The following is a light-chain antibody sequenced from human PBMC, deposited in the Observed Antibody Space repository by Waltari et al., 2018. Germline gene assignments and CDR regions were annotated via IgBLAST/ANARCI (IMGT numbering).Light chain of an antibody. CDR3: CSYAGSYLVV. CDR1: SSDVGGYNY. V-gene: IGLV2-11*01. Sequence: QSALTQPRSVSGSPGQSVTISCTGTSSDVGGYNYTSWYQQRPGKAPKLMIYDVSKRPSGVPDRFSGSKSGNTASLTISGLQAEDEADYYCCSYAGSYLVVFGGGTELAV. J-gene: IGLJ3*02. CDR2: DVS.